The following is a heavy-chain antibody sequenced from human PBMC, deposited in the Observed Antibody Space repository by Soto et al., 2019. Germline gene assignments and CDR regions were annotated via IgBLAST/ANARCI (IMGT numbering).Heavy chain of an antibody. CDR2: INVYNGKT. CDR1: DYTFTNYG. CDR3: ARGPDPTYFDY. Sequence: QVQLVQSGGEVAKPGASVKVSCKASDYTFTNYGINWVRQAPGLGLEWMGWINVYNGKTNYAQKFQARVTMTTDTSTNSVYMELRSLRSDDTAVYYCARGPDPTYFDYWGQGTLVIVSS. J-gene: IGHJ4*02. V-gene: IGHV1-18*01.